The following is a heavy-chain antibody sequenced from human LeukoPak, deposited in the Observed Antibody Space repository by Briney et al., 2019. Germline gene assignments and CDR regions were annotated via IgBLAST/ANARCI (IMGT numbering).Heavy chain of an antibody. Sequence: GGSLRLSCAASGFTFSSYDMRWVRQATGKGLEWVSAIGTAGDTYYPGSVKGRFTISRENAKNSLYLQMNSLRAGDTAVYYCARAMAAGPADAFDIWGQGTMVTVSS. CDR2: IGTAGDT. V-gene: IGHV3-13*01. J-gene: IGHJ3*02. CDR1: GFTFSSYD. D-gene: IGHD5-24*01. CDR3: ARAMAAGPADAFDI.